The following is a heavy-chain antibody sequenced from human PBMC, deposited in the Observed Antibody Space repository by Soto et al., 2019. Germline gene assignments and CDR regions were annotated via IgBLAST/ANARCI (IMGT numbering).Heavy chain of an antibody. CDR1: GGPINSRGHP. D-gene: IGHD3-3*01. V-gene: IGHV4-39*01. Sequence: SETLSLTRPFSGGPINSRGHPWGWVRQPPGKGLEGVGSIYYSGSTFYNPSLRSRVPISVDTPKTQFPLTLTSVTAADRVVFFCAKKVQFFSGRGIFFFASGGRGTLAPV. J-gene: IGHJ4*02. CDR2: IYYSGST. CDR3: AKKVQFFSGRGIFFFAS.